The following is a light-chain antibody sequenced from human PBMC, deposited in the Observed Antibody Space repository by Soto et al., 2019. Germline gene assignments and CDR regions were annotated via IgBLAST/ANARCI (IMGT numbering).Light chain of an antibody. J-gene: IGKJ1*01. Sequence: EIVMTQSPATLSVSPGERATLSCRASQSVSSNLAWYQQKLGQAPRLLIYGASTRATGNPARLSGSGSGTEFTLTASGLQSEDFAVYFCQQYKNWPTFGQGTKVEIK. CDR2: GAS. CDR3: QQYKNWPT. V-gene: IGKV3-15*01. CDR1: QSVSSN.